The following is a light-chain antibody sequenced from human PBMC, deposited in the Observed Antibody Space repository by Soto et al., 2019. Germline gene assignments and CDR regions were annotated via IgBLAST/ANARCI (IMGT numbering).Light chain of an antibody. CDR3: QRYVGYSLT. J-gene: IGKJ2*01. CDR2: RAS. V-gene: IGKV1-5*03. Sequence: DIQMTQSPSTLSASVGDRVTITCRASQSISSWLAWYQQKPGKAPKLLIYRASNLQSGVPSRFSGSGSGTEFTLTISSLQPDDFATYYCQRYVGYSLTFGQGTKLEI. CDR1: QSISSW.